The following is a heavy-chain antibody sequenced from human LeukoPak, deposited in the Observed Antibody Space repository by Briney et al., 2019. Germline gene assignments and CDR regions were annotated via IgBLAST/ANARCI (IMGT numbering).Heavy chain of an antibody. CDR2: INPNSGGT. CDR3: ARDHRSAQLWFED. D-gene: IGHD5-18*01. Sequence: ASVKVSCTASGYTFTGYYMHWVRQAPGQGLEWMGWINPNSGGTNYAQKFQGRVTMTRDTSISTAYMELSRLRSDDTAVYYCARDHRSAQLWFEDWGQGTLVTVSS. CDR1: GYTFTGYY. V-gene: IGHV1-2*02. J-gene: IGHJ4*02.